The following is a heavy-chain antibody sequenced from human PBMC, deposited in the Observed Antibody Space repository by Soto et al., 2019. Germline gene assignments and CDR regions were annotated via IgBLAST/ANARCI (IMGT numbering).Heavy chain of an antibody. J-gene: IGHJ4*02. D-gene: IGHD6-13*01. Sequence: EVQLLESGGGLVQPGGSLRLSCAASGFTFSNYAVTWVRQAPGKGLEWVSTISGSGGSTYYADSVKGRFTISRDNSKNTLYLKMNSLRAEDTAVYSCAKDQGSSWYEIDYWGQGTLVTVSS. CDR2: ISGSGGST. CDR1: GFTFSNYA. CDR3: AKDQGSSWYEIDY. V-gene: IGHV3-23*01.